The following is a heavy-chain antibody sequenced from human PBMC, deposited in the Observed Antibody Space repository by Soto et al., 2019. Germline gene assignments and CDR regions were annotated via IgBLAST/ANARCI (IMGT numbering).Heavy chain of an antibody. Sequence: EMQLVESGGGLVQPGGSLRLSCAASGFTFSDSWMNWVRQAPGKGLEWVANIKADGSEKYYVDSVKGRFTISRDNAKNSLYLQMDSLRAEDKAVYYCVIPGGVLEPLTGWGQGTLVTVS. D-gene: IGHD1-1*01. CDR2: IKADGSEK. J-gene: IGHJ4*02. CDR3: VIPGGVLEPLTG. CDR1: GFTFSDSW. V-gene: IGHV3-7*05.